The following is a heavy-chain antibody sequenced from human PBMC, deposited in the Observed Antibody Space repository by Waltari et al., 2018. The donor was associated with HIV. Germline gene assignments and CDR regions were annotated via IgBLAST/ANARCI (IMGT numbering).Heavy chain of an antibody. CDR3: VRAGGSYYHFDY. J-gene: IGHJ4*02. D-gene: IGHD1-26*01. Sequence: EVQLVENGGGLVQPVASLRLSCAASEFTFRSHDMHWVRQTTGKGLGWVAGIGIAGNTNYADSVKGRFTISRENGKHSLYLQMTSLRAGDTAVYYCVRAGGSYYHFDYWGQGTLVTVSS. V-gene: IGHV3-13*01. CDR1: EFTFRSHD. CDR2: IGIAGNT.